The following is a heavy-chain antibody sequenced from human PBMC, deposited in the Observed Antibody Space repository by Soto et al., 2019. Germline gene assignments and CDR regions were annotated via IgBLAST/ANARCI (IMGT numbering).Heavy chain of an antibody. V-gene: IGHV3-23*01. Sequence: GGSLRLSCAASGFTFSSYAMSWVRQSPGKGLEWVSAISGSGGSTYYADSVQGRFTISRDNSKNTLYLQMNSLRAEDTAVYYCAKYGAIVLMVYAIDYWGQGTLVTVSS. D-gene: IGHD2-8*01. CDR1: GFTFSSYA. CDR2: ISGSGGST. J-gene: IGHJ4*02. CDR3: AKYGAIVLMVYAIDY.